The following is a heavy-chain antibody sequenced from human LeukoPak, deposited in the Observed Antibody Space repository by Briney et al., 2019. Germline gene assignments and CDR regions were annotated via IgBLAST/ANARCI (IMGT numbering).Heavy chain of an antibody. J-gene: IGHJ3*02. CDR1: GFTFSSYA. V-gene: IGHV3-30*03. D-gene: IGHD6-19*01. CDR3: ARAHSSGWYDDAFDI. Sequence: GGSLRLSCAASGFTFSSYAMSWVRQAPGKGLEWVAVISYDGSKKYDADSVKGRFTISRDNSKNTLYLQMYSLRAEDTAVYYCARAHSSGWYDDAFDIWGQGTMVTVSS. CDR2: ISYDGSKK.